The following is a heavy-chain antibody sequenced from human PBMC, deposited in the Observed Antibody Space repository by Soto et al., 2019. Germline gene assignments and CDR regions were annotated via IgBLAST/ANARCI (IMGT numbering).Heavy chain of an antibody. Sequence: GASVKVSCKASGGTLISFAISWVLQAPGQGLEWMGGIIPIYDTTNYAQTFQGRVTITADESTNTAFMELSSLRSVDTAVYYCARARAERERSYDFWSGSFDYWGQGSLVTVSS. CDR2: IIPIYDTT. J-gene: IGHJ4*02. CDR3: ARARAERERSYDFWSGSFDY. CDR1: GGTLISFA. V-gene: IGHV1-69*13. D-gene: IGHD3-3*01.